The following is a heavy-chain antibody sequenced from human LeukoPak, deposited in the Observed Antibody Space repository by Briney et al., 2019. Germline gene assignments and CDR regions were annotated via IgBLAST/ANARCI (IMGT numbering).Heavy chain of an antibody. CDR1: GYTFTTDF. CDR3: ARYWAEPAATDDAFDI. D-gene: IGHD2-15*01. V-gene: IGHV1-2*02. CDR2: INPYSGDT. J-gene: IGHJ3*02. Sequence: ASVKVSCKTSGYTFTTDFIHWVRQAPGQGLEWMGGINPYSGDTKYAQKFQGRVTMTRDTSISTAYMELSRLMSDDTAVYYCARYWAEPAATDDAFDIWGQGTMVVVSS.